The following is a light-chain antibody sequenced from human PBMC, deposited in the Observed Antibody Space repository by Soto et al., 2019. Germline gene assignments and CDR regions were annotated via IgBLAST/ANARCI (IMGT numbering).Light chain of an antibody. V-gene: IGKV1-5*01. CDR3: NQYAT. CDR2: DAS. J-gene: IGKJ1*01. Sequence: DIQMTQSPSTLSASVGDRVTITCRASQTISSWLAWYQLKPGKAPKLLIYDASNLKSGVPSRFSGSGSGTEFTLTISSMQPDDFATYFCNQYATFGQGTKVEIK. CDR1: QTISSW.